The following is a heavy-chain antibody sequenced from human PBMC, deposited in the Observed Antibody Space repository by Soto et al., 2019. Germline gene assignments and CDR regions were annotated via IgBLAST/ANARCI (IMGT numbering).Heavy chain of an antibody. Sequence: QVQLVQSGAEVKKPGASVKVSCKASGYTFTSYGISWVRQAPGQGLEWMGWISAYNGNTNYAQKLQGRVTMTTDTSTSTAYMELRSLRSDDTAVYYCARPAYCGGDCYPEKYYCYGMDVWGQGTTVTVSS. V-gene: IGHV1-18*01. J-gene: IGHJ6*02. CDR3: ARPAYCGGDCYPEKYYCYGMDV. CDR2: ISAYNGNT. D-gene: IGHD2-21*02. CDR1: GYTFTSYG.